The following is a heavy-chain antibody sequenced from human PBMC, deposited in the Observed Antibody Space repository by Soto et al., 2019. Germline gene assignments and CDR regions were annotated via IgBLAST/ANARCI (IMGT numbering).Heavy chain of an antibody. Sequence: SETLSLTCTVSGGSISSGGYYWSWIRQHPGKGLEWIGYIYYSGSTYYNPSLKSRVTISVDTSKNQFSLKLSSVTAADTAVYYCARSRGSYRYTPYYFDYWGQGTLVTVSS. J-gene: IGHJ4*02. CDR1: GGSISSGGYY. CDR3: ARSRGSYRYTPYYFDY. D-gene: IGHD3-16*02. CDR2: IYYSGST. V-gene: IGHV4-31*03.